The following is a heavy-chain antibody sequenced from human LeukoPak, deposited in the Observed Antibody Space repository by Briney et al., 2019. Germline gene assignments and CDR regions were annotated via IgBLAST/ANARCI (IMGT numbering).Heavy chain of an antibody. Sequence: GGSLRLSCAASDFTFRSYAMSWVRQAPGKGLEWVSAISGSGGSTYYADSVKGRFTISRDNSKNTLYLQMNSLRAEDTAVYYCAKIVYGDYGWFDPWGQGTLVTVSS. CDR1: DFTFRSYA. D-gene: IGHD4-17*01. J-gene: IGHJ5*02. CDR2: ISGSGGST. CDR3: AKIVYGDYGWFDP. V-gene: IGHV3-23*01.